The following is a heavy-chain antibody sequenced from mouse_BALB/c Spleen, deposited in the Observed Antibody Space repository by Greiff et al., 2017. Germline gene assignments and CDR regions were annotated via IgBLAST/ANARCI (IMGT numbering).Heavy chain of an antibody. Sequence: EVQLQQSGPELVKPGASVKMSCKASGYTFTSYVMHWVKQKPGQGLEWIGYINPYNDGTKYNEKFKGKATLTSDKSSSTAYMELSSLTSEDSAVYYGARGGLLRSYYLDYWGQGTTLTVSS. CDR1: GYTFTSYV. CDR3: ARGGLLRSYYLDY. D-gene: IGHD1-1*01. CDR2: INPYNDGT. V-gene: IGHV1-14*01. J-gene: IGHJ2*01.